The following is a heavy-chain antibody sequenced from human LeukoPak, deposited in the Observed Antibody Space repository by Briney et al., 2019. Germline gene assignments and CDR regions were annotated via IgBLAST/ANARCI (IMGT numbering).Heavy chain of an antibody. CDR2: INPNSGGT. V-gene: IGHV1-2*02. D-gene: IGHD1-14*01. CDR3: ARVPAQKDAFDI. CDR1: GYTFTSYG. Sequence: ASVKVSCKASGYTFTSYGISWVRQAPGQGLEWMGWINPNSGGTNYAQKFQGRVTMTRDTSISTAYMELSRLRSDDTAVYYCARVPAQKDAFDIWGQGTMVTVSS. J-gene: IGHJ3*02.